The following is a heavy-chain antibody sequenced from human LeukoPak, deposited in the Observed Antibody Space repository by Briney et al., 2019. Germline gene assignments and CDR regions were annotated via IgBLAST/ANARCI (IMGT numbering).Heavy chain of an antibody. J-gene: IGHJ5*02. Sequence: PGGSLRLSCVASGFTFDDYAMHWVRQAPGKGLEWISGISWTGGDIGYADSVKGRFTISRDNTKNSLFLQMSRLKTEDTAFYYCAKGSTSWFRAWFDPWGQGTLVTVSS. CDR1: GFTFDDYA. D-gene: IGHD3-10*01. V-gene: IGHV3-9*01. CDR3: AKGSTSWFRAWFDP. CDR2: ISWTGGDI.